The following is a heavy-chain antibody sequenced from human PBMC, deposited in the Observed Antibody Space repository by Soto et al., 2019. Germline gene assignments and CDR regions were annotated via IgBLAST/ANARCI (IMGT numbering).Heavy chain of an antibody. CDR1: GGSVSSGSYY. Sequence: SETLSLTCTVSGGSVSSGSYYWTWIRQSPGKGLEWMGYILSSGSTDYNPSLKSRVTISVDTSKNEFSLKLRSVTAADTAVYYCARQRIEPAQYYFDYWDQGMMVTVSS. CDR3: ARQRIEPAQYYFDY. CDR2: ILSSGST. D-gene: IGHD2-2*01. V-gene: IGHV4-61*01. J-gene: IGHJ4*02.